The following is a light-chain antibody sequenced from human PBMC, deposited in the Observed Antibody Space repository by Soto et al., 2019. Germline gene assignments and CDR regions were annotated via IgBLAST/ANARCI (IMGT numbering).Light chain of an antibody. Sequence: EVVLTQSPGTLSLSPGERATLSCRASQSVTNNYFAWYQQKPGQAPRLLIFGSSDRATGTPDRFSGSGSGTEFTLLISRLEPEDSAVYYCRQYGSSPPYTFGQGTKLEIK. V-gene: IGKV3-20*01. CDR1: QSVTNNY. CDR2: GSS. CDR3: RQYGSSPPYT. J-gene: IGKJ2*01.